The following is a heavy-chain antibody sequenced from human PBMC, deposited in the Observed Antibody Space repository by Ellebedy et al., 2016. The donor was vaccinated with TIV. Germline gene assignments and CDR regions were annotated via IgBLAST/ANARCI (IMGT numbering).Heavy chain of an antibody. J-gene: IGHJ4*02. CDR3: ATYGSGTYASFDY. D-gene: IGHD3-10*01. Sequence: ASVKVSCKASGYRFTKFYMHWMRQVPGQGPEWMGVIDPSVGTTTYAKKLQERVAMTRDMSTTTVHMELSSLRSEDTAIYYCATYGSGTYASFDYWGQGTLVTVSS. CDR2: IDPSVGTT. V-gene: IGHV1-46*01. CDR1: GYRFTKFY.